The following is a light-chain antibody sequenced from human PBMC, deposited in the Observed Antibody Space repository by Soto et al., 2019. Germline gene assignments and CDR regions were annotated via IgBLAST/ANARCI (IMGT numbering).Light chain of an antibody. CDR3: QHYGGLWA. V-gene: IGKV1-5*01. CDR1: QSISVW. Sequence: DIQMTQSPSTLSASVGDRVTITCRASQSISVWLAWYQQKPGKAPKVLIWDASTLHRGVPSRFSGSGSGTEFTLTISSLQPDDFATYYCQHYGGLWAFGQGTKVDIK. J-gene: IGKJ1*01. CDR2: DAS.